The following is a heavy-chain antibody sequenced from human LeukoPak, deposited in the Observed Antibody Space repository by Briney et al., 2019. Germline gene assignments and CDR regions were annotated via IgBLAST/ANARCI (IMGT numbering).Heavy chain of an antibody. CDR1: GFTVSSNY. Sequence: GGSLRLSCAASGFTVSSNYMSWVRQAPGKGLKWVSVIYSGGSTYYADSVKGRFTISRDNSKNTLYLQMNSLRAEDTAVYYCARVSITAYGMDVWGQGTTVTVSS. CDR3: ARVSITAYGMDV. D-gene: IGHD3-16*01. CDR2: IYSGGST. V-gene: IGHV3-66*01. J-gene: IGHJ6*02.